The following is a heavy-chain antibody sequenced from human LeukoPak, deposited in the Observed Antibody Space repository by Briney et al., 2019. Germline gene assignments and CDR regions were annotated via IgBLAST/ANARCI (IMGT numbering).Heavy chain of an antibody. CDR2: IKQDGSEK. CDR3: AREIPGYCGSTSCETAYYFDY. Sequence: GGSLRLSCAASGFTFSSYWMSWVRQAPGKGLEWVANIKQDGSEKYYVDSVKGRFTISRDNAKNSLYLQMNSLRAEDTAVYYCAREIPGYCGSTSCETAYYFDYWGQGTLVTVSS. V-gene: IGHV3-7*01. D-gene: IGHD2-2*01. J-gene: IGHJ4*02. CDR1: GFTFSSYW.